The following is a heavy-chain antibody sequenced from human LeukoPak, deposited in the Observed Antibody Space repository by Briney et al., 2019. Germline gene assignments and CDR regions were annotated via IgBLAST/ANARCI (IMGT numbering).Heavy chain of an antibody. J-gene: IGHJ3*02. CDR1: GGSISSYY. CDR3: ARLQLSDSDYGYPPGAFDI. D-gene: IGHD5-12*01. Sequence: PSETLSLTCTVSGGSISSYYWSWIRQPAGKGLEWIGRIYTSGSTNYNPSLKSRVTMSVDTSKNQFSLKLSSVTAADTAVYYCARLQLSDSDYGYPPGAFDIWGQGTMVTVSS. CDR2: IYTSGST. V-gene: IGHV4-4*07.